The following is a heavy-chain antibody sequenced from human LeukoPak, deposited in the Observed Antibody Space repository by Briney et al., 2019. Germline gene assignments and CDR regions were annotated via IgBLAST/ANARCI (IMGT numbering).Heavy chain of an antibody. CDR2: INHSGST. CDR3: ARLAWFGELLRDY. V-gene: IGHV4-34*01. Sequence: PSETLSLTCTVSGGSISSYYWSWIRQPPGKGLEWIGEINHSGSTNYNPSLKSRVTISVDTSKNQFSLKLSSVTAADTAVYYCARLAWFGELLRDYWGQGTLVTVSS. D-gene: IGHD3-10*01. CDR1: GGSISSYY. J-gene: IGHJ4*02.